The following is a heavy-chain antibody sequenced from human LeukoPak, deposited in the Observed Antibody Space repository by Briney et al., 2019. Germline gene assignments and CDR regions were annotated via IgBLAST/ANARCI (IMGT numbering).Heavy chain of an antibody. CDR1: GFTFSSYS. V-gene: IGHV3-48*01. D-gene: IGHD5-24*01. Sequence: PGGSLRLSCAASGFTFSSYSMNWVRQAPGKGLEWVSYISSSSSTIYYADSVKGRFTISRDNAKNSLYMQMTSMRAEDTAVYYCARDLCRDGYNRYYFAYWGQGTLVTVSS. J-gene: IGHJ4*02. CDR3: ARDLCRDGYNRYYFAY. CDR2: ISSSSSTI.